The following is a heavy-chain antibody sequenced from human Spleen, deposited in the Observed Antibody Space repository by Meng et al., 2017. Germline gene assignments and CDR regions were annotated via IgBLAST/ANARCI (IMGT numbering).Heavy chain of an antibody. V-gene: IGHV4-34*01. Sequence: ESLKISCAVYGGSLSNYYWSWIRQPPGKGLEWIGEINHSGSTNYNPSLKSRVTISVDTSKNQFSLKLSSVTAADTAVYYCARGHGEVRGVIISPYYFDYWGQGTLVTVSS. J-gene: IGHJ4*02. CDR2: INHSGST. D-gene: IGHD3-10*01. CDR3: ARGHGEVRGVIISPYYFDY. CDR1: GGSLSNYY.